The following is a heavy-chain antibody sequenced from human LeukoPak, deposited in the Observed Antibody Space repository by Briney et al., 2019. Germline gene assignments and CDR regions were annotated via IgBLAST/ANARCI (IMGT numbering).Heavy chain of an antibody. Sequence: GGSLRLSCAASGLTFSSYGFSWVRQVSGMGLEWVSAISGSGGSTYYADSVKGRFTISRDNSKNTLYLQMNSLRAEDTAVYYCAKDHSAAATTWGQGTLVTVSS. CDR3: AKDHSAAATT. J-gene: IGHJ5*02. D-gene: IGHD6-13*01. CDR2: ISGSGGST. CDR1: GLTFSSYG. V-gene: IGHV3-23*01.